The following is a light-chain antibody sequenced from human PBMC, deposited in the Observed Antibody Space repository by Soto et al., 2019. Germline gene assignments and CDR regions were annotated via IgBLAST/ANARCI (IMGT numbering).Light chain of an antibody. CDR1: QSVSSY. V-gene: IGKV3-11*01. CDR3: QQRIT. Sequence: EIVLTQSPATLSLSPGERATLSCRASQSVSSYLAWYQQKPGQAPRLLIYDASNRATGIPARFSGSGSGTYFTLTISSLEPEDFAVYYCQQRITFGPGTKVDIK. J-gene: IGKJ3*01. CDR2: DAS.